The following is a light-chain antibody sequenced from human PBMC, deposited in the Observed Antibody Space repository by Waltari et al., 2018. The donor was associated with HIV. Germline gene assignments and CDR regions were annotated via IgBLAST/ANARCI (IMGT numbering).Light chain of an antibody. CDR2: YKSDTDR. V-gene: IGLV5-45*01. CDR3: MIWHSSAWV. Sequence: QAVLTQPASLSASPGTSASLPCSLRSGINVYTYRIYWYQQTPGSPPQYLLKYKSDTDRQQGSGVPSRFSGSKDASANAGILLISGLQSEDEADYYCMIWHSSAWVFGGGTKLTVL. CDR1: SGINVYTYR. J-gene: IGLJ3*02.